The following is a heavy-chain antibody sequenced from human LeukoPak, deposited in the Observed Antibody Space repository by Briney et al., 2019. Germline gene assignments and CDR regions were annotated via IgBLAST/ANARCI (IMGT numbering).Heavy chain of an antibody. D-gene: IGHD2-2*01. CDR2: ISGSGGST. CDR1: GFTFSSYA. Sequence: GGSLRLSCAASGFTFSSYAMSWVRQAPGKGLEWVSAISGSGGSTYYADSVKGRFTISRDNSKNTLYLQMNSLRAEDTAVYYCAKGSVVPAARRIASIDYWGQGTLVTVSS. J-gene: IGHJ4*02. V-gene: IGHV3-23*01. CDR3: AKGSVVPAARRIASIDY.